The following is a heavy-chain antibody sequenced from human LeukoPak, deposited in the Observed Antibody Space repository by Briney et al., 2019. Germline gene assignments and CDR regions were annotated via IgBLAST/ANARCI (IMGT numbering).Heavy chain of an antibody. V-gene: IGHV4-34*01. D-gene: IGHD6-19*01. J-gene: IGHJ4*02. CDR2: INHSGST. CDR1: GGSFSGYY. Sequence: SETLSLTCAVYGGSFSGYYWSWIRQPPGKGLEWIGEINHSGSTNYNPSLKSRVTISVDMSKNQFSLKLSSVTAADTAVYYCASLYRVAVASGDYWGQGTLVTVSS. CDR3: ASLYRVAVASGDY.